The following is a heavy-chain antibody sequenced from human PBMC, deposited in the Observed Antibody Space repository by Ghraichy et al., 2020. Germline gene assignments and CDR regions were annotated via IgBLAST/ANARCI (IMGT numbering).Heavy chain of an antibody. V-gene: IGHV3-7*03. J-gene: IGHJ5*02. Sequence: GESLNISCAASGFTFSSYWMSWVRQAPGKGLEWVANIKQDGSEKYYVDSVKGRFTISRDNAKNSLYLQMNSLRAEDTAVYYCARDLTYWFDPWGQGTLVTVSS. CDR3: ARDLTYWFDP. CDR1: GFTFSSYW. CDR2: IKQDGSEK.